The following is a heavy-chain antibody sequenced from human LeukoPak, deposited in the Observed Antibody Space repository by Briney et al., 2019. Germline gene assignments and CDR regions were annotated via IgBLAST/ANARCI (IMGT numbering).Heavy chain of an antibody. CDR3: ARAGGSTVSHSDY. Sequence: GGSLRLSCAASGFTFSSFGMHWVRQAPGKGLEWVAIIWYDGGNEYYADSVKGRFTISRDNSKNTLYLQMKSLRAEDTAVYYCARAGGSTVSHSDYWGQGTLVTVSS. J-gene: IGHJ4*02. CDR2: IWYDGGNE. CDR1: GFTFSSFG. D-gene: IGHD4-17*01. V-gene: IGHV3-33*01.